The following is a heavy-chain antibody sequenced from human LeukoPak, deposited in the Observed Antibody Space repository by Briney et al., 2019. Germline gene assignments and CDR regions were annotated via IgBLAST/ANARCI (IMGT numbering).Heavy chain of an antibody. CDR1: GGSFSGYY. V-gene: IGHV4-34*01. Sequence: SETLSLTCDVYGGSFSGYYWGWIRQPPGKGLEWIGEINHSGSTNYNPSLKSRVTISVDTSKNQFSLKLSSVTAADTAVYYCARRGYCSGGSCYAVRYWGQGTLVTVSS. D-gene: IGHD2-15*01. J-gene: IGHJ4*02. CDR3: ARRGYCSGGSCYAVRY. CDR2: INHSGST.